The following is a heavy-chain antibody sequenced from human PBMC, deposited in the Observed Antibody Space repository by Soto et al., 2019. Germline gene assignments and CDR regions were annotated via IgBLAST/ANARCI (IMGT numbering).Heavy chain of an antibody. Sequence: QVQLQESGPGLAKPSETLSLTCTVSGGSTSGGNYYWNWIRQHPGKGLEWIGNIYNSGSTYYNPSLKSRVIISVDTSKNQLSLRLSSVTAADPAVYYCARDRGFGMDVWGQGTTVTVSS. J-gene: IGHJ6*02. CDR2: IYNSGST. V-gene: IGHV4-31*03. CDR3: ARDRGFGMDV. CDR1: GGSTSGGNYY.